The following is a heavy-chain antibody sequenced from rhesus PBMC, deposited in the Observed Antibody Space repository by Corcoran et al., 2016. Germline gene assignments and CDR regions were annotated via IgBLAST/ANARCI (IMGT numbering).Heavy chain of an antibody. CDR3: ARVRGSSVTIFDY. Sequence: QVTLKESGPALVKPTQTLTLTCPFSGFSLSTSGMGVGWSRQPSRKTMEWLALIDWKEDKRYSKALKSRLTISNDTPKSQVVLTMTNRDPVETATYYCARVRGSSVTIFDYWGQGVLVTVSS. V-gene: IGHV2-1*01. D-gene: IGHD6S26*01. CDR1: GFSLSTSGMG. J-gene: IGHJ4*01. CDR2: IDWKEDK.